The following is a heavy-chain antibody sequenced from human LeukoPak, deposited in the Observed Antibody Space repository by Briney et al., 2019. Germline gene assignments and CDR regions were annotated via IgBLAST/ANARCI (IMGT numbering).Heavy chain of an antibody. CDR3: AKDMRIAAAGTKTNAFDI. CDR1: GFTFDDYA. V-gene: IGHV3-9*01. J-gene: IGHJ3*02. D-gene: IGHD6-13*01. Sequence: PGGSLRLSCAASGFTFDDYAMHWVRQAPGKGLEWVSGISWNSGSIGYADSVKGRFTISRDNAKNSLYLQMNSLRAEDTALYYCAKDMRIAAAGTKTNAFDIWGQGTMVTVSS. CDR2: ISWNSGSI.